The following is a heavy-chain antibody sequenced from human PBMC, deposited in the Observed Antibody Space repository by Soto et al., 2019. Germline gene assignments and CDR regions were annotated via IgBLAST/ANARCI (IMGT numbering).Heavy chain of an antibody. CDR3: ARDERSSGYYPDAFDI. J-gene: IGHJ3*02. V-gene: IGHV1-18*01. D-gene: IGHD3-22*01. Sequence: ASVKVSCKASGYTFTSYGISWVRQAPGQGLEWMGWISAYNGNTNYAQKLQGRVTMTTDTSTSTAYMELRSLRSDDTAVYYCARDERSSGYYPDAFDIWGQGTMVTVSS. CDR2: ISAYNGNT. CDR1: GYTFTSYG.